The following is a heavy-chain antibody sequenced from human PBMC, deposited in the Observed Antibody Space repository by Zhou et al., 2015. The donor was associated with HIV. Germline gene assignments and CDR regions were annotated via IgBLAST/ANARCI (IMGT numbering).Heavy chain of an antibody. J-gene: IGHJ4*03. Sequence: QVQLVQSGAEVKKPGASVKVSCKASGYTFSNYGISWVRQAPGQGLEWMGWISGYNGNTNYAQNLQGRVTMTTDTSTSTAYMELRTLRSDDTAMYFCARGSEQQLGRYYFDYWGQGTTVTVSS. CDR3: ARGSEQQLGRYYFDY. V-gene: IGHV1-18*01. CDR2: ISGYNGNT. D-gene: IGHD6-13*01. CDR1: GYTFSNYG.